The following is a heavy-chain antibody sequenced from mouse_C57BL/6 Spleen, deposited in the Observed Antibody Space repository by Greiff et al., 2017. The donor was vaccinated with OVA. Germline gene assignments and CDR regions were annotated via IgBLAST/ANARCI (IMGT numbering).Heavy chain of an antibody. D-gene: IGHD1-1*01. V-gene: IGHV5-6*01. CDR3: ARQDTTGYYFDY. CDR2: ISSGGSYT. CDR1: GFTFSSYG. Sequence: EVKLVESGGDLVKPGGSLKLSCAASGFTFSSYGMSWVRQTPDKRLEWVATISSGGSYTYYPDSVKGRFTIARDNAKNTLYLQMSSLKSEDTAMDYCARQDTTGYYFDYWGQGTTLTVSS. J-gene: IGHJ2*01.